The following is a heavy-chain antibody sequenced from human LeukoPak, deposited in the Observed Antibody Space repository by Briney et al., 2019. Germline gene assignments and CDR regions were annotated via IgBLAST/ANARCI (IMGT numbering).Heavy chain of an antibody. CDR2: ISYDGSNK. D-gene: IGHD6-19*01. V-gene: IGHV3-30*18. Sequence: GGSLRLSCAASGFTFSSYGMHWVRQAPGKGLEWVAVISYDGSNKYYADSVKGRFTISRDNSKNTLYLQMNSLRGDDTAVYFCVKGGPTIAVAGTGNWFDPWGQGTLVTVSS. CDR1: GFTFSSYG. J-gene: IGHJ5*02. CDR3: VKGGPTIAVAGTGNWFDP.